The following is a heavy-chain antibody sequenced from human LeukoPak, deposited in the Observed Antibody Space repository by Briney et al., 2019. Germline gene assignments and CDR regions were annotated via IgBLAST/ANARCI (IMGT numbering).Heavy chain of an antibody. CDR2: ISDSGGST. D-gene: IGHD3/OR15-3a*01. J-gene: IGHJ4*02. Sequence: GGSLRLSCAISGINLSNYGISWVRQAPGKGLEWVAGISDSGGSTNYADSVKGRFTISRDNPKNTLYLQMNSLRAEDTAVYFCAKRGVVIRVILVGFHKEAYYFESWGQGALVTVSS. CDR1: GINLSNYG. V-gene: IGHV3-23*01. CDR3: AKRGVVIRVILVGFHKEAYYFES.